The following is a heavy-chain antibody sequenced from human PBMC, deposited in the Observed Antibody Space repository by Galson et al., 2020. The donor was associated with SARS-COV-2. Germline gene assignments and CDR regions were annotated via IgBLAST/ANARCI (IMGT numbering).Heavy chain of an antibody. V-gene: IGHV4-39*07. D-gene: IGHD5-12*01. CDR1: GDSITNTNFC. J-gene: IGHJ4*02. Sequence: SETLSLTCSVSGDSITNTNFCWGWMRQPPGKVPEWIGSFYYSGSNYNNPSLESRVTMSVDTSKNQISLTVASLTAADTAVYYCARAPSGNYYTFDKWGQGTLVTVSS. CDR2: FYYSGSN. CDR3: ARAPSGNYYTFDK.